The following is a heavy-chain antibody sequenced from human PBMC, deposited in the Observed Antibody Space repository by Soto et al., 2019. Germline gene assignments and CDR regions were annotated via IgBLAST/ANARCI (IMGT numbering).Heavy chain of an antibody. V-gene: IGHV1-24*01. CDR1: GYTLTELS. CDR3: ARDYGDYKGIFDY. J-gene: IGHJ4*02. D-gene: IGHD4-17*01. Sequence: ASVKVSCKVSGYTLTELSMHWVRQAPGKGLEWMGGFDPEDGETIYAQKLQGRVTMTTDTSTSTAYMELRSLRSDDTAVYYCARDYGDYKGIFDYWGQGTLVTVSS. CDR2: FDPEDGET.